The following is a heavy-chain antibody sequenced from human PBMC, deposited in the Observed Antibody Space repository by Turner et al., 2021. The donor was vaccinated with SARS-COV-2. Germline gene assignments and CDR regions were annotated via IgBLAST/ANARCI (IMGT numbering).Heavy chain of an antibody. Sequence: QVQLVESGGGVVQPGRSLRLSCAASGFTFSSYAMHWVRQGPGKGLEWVAVISYDGSNKYYADSVKGRFTISRDNSKNTLYLQMNSLRAEDTAVYYCARDHWGNVVVVTANHYYYGMDVWGQGTTVTVSS. CDR1: GFTFSSYA. D-gene: IGHD2-21*02. CDR2: ISYDGSNK. V-gene: IGHV3-30-3*01. CDR3: ARDHWGNVVVVTANHYYYGMDV. J-gene: IGHJ6*02.